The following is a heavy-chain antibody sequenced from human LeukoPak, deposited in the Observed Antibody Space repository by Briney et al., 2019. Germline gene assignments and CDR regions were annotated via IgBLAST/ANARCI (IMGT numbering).Heavy chain of an antibody. Sequence: PSETLSLTCTVSGGSISSYYWSWIRQPPGKGLEWIGYIYHSGSTDYNPSIKSRVTISVDTSKSQFSLKLTSVTAADTAVYYCATLTTVVTAYYFDYWGQGTLVTVSS. CDR1: GGSISSYY. CDR2: IYHSGST. V-gene: IGHV4-4*09. CDR3: ATLTTVVTAYYFDY. J-gene: IGHJ4*02. D-gene: IGHD4-23*01.